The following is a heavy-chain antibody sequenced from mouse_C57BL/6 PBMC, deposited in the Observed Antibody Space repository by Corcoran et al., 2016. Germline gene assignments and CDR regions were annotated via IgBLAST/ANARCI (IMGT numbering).Heavy chain of an antibody. V-gene: IGHV1-75*01. Sequence: QVQLQQSGPELVKPGASVKISCKASGYTFTDHYINWVKQRPGQGLEWIGWIFPGSGSTYYNEKFKGKATLTVDKSSSTAYMLLSSLTSEDSAVYFCARGGITTVVAPFDYWGQGTTLTVSS. J-gene: IGHJ2*01. CDR1: GYTFTDHY. CDR3: ARGGITTVVAPFDY. CDR2: IFPGSGST. D-gene: IGHD1-1*01.